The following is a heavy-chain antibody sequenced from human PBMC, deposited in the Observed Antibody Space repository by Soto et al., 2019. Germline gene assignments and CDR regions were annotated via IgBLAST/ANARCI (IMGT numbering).Heavy chain of an antibody. V-gene: IGHV1-2*02. CDR1: GYTFTGYY. D-gene: IGHD4-17*01. J-gene: IGHJ6*02. CDR3: ARVQTTVTTYYYGMDV. CDR2: INPNSGGT. Sequence: ASVKVSCKASGYTFTGYYMHWVLQAPGQGLEWMGWINPNSGGTNYAQKFQGRVTMTRDTSISTAYMELSRLRSDDTAVYYCARVQTTVTTYYYGMDVWGQGTTVTVSS.